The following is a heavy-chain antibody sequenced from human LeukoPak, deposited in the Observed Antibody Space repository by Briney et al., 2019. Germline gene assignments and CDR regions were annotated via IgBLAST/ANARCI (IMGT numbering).Heavy chain of an antibody. D-gene: IGHD2-2*01. V-gene: IGHV3-23*01. J-gene: IGHJ4*02. Sequence: SGGSLRLSCAASGFTFSIYAMSWVRQAPGKGLEWVSTITDSGGATYHADSVKGRFTISRDNSKNTLHLQMNSLRAEDTAVYYCAQRAQLPKRHFDYWGQGTLVTVSS. CDR2: ITDSGGAT. CDR1: GFTFSIYA. CDR3: AQRAQLPKRHFDY.